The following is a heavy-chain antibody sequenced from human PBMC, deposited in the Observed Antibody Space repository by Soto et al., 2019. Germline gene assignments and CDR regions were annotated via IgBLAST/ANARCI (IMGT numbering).Heavy chain of an antibody. CDR3: AREGEICGGKCWIYSWFDP. D-gene: IGHD2-21*01. CDR2: NNVGNGNT. J-gene: IGHJ5*02. Sequence: QVQLVQSGAEVKKPGASVKASCKASGYTFTSYAMHWVRQAPGQRLEWMGWNNVGNGNTEYSQKFQDRVTFTRDTSATTAYMELSTLRYEDTAVYYCAREGEICGGKCWIYSWFDPWGQGALVTVSS. CDR1: GYTFTSYA. V-gene: IGHV1-3*01.